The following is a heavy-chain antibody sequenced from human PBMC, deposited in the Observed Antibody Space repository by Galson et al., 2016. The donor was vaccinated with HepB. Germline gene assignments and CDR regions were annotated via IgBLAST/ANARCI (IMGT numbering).Heavy chain of an antibody. Sequence: SLRLSCAASGFNSSSYSMNWVRQAPGKGLEWISYIYDGPHPTFYADSVKGRFAISSDKAKNSLYRQMNRLTDEDTAVYYCARDLESGSGSYYFDLWGQGIPVTVSS. J-gene: IGHJ4*02. CDR1: GFNSSSYS. D-gene: IGHD3-10*01. CDR2: IYDGPHPT. V-gene: IGHV3-48*02. CDR3: ARDLESGSGSYYFDL.